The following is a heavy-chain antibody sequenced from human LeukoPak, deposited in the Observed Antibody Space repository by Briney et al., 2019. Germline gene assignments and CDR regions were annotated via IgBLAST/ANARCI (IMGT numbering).Heavy chain of an antibody. D-gene: IGHD3-22*01. CDR2: IIPIFGTA. Sequence: SVKVSCKASGGTFSSYAISWVRQAPGQGLEWMGGIIPIFGTANYAQKFQGRVTITADESTSTAYMELSSLRSEDTAVYYCASRSSTYYYDSSGFDAFDIWGQGTMVTVSS. CDR1: GGTFSSYA. CDR3: ASRSSTYYYDSSGFDAFDI. V-gene: IGHV1-69*13. J-gene: IGHJ3*02.